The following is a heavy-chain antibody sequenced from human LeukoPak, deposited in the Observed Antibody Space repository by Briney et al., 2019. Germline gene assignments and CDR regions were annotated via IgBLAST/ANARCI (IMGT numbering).Heavy chain of an antibody. CDR1: GFTFTSSA. V-gene: IGHV1-58*02. Sequence: SVKVSCKASGFTFTSSAMQWVRQARGQRPEWVGWIVVGSGNTNYAQKFQERVTITRDMSTSTAYMELSSLRSEDTAVYYCAAEYYYGSGTLTGSYYYGMDVWGQGTTVTVSS. CDR3: AAEYYYGSGTLTGSYYYGMDV. CDR2: IVVGSGNT. J-gene: IGHJ6*02. D-gene: IGHD3-10*01.